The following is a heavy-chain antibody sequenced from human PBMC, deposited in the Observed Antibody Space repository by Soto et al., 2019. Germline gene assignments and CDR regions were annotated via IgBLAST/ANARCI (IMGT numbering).Heavy chain of an antibody. CDR3: ATRIVVVPAAILFDY. J-gene: IGHJ4*02. CDR1: GFTVSRNY. CDR2: IYSGGST. Sequence: EVQLVESGGGLIQPGGSLRLSCAASGFTVSRNYMSWVRQAPGKGLEWVSVIYSGGSTYYADSGKGRFTISRDNSKNTLYLQMNSLRAEDTAVYYCATRIVVVPAAILFDYWGQGTLVTVAS. D-gene: IGHD2-2*02. V-gene: IGHV3-53*01.